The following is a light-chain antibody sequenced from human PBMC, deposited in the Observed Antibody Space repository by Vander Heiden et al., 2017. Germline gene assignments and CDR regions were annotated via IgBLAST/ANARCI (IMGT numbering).Light chain of an antibody. J-gene: IGKJ1*01. V-gene: IGKV2-30*01. Sequence: DVVMTQSQLSLPVTLGQPASISCRSSQSLVYNEGNTFLNWFQQRPGQSPRRLIYQVSNRDSGVPDRFSGSGSGTDFTLKISRVEAEDVGVYYCMQGRHLHTFGQGTKVEIK. CDR2: QVS. CDR3: MQGRHLHT. CDR1: QSLVYNEGNTF.